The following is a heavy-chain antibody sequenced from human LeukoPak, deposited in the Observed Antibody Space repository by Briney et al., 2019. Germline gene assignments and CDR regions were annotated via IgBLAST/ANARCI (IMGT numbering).Heavy chain of an antibody. J-gene: IGHJ5*02. CDR2: IWYDGSNK. D-gene: IGHD3-10*01. CDR1: GFTFSSYG. Sequence: PGGSLRLSRAASGFTFSSYGMHWVRQAPGKGLEWVAVIWYDGSNKYYADSVKGRFTISRDNSKNTLYLQMNSLRAEDTAVYYCAREYGRFGESNNWFDPWGQGTLVTVSS. V-gene: IGHV3-33*01. CDR3: AREYGRFGESNNWFDP.